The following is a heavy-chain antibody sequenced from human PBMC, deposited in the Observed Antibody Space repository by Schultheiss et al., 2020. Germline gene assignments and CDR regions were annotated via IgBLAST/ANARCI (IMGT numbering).Heavy chain of an antibody. CDR3: AHAAR. CDR1: GFTFDDYA. J-gene: IGHJ6*04. V-gene: IGHV3-7*03. CDR2: MNHDGSEY. Sequence: GGSLRLSCAGSGFTFDDYAMHWVRQAPGKGLEWVANMNHDGSEYNHLDSVKGRFTISRDNSKNTLYLQMNSLRAEDTAVYYCAHAARRGKGTTVTVAS.